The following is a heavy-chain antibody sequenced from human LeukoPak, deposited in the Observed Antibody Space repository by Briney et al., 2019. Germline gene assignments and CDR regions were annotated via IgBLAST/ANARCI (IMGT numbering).Heavy chain of an antibody. Sequence: GGSMRLSCAASGFTFSSHALSWVRQPPGKGLEWVSSLSGSGYNTYYADSVKGRFTISRDNSKNTVYLQMNSLRAEDTAVYYCAKDPYGTRYFDYWGQGTLVTVSS. D-gene: IGHD2-2*01. CDR1: GFTFSSHA. J-gene: IGHJ4*02. V-gene: IGHV3-23*01. CDR2: LSGSGYNT. CDR3: AKDPYGTRYFDY.